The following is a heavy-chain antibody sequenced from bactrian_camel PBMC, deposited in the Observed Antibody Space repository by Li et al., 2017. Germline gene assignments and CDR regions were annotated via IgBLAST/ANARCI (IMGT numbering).Heavy chain of an antibody. CDR1: GYTADKPYC. CDR2: IDGNGDT. Sequence: HVQLVESGGGSVQVGGSLRVSCEVSGYTADKPYCMGWFRQAPGEEREGVATIDGNGDTSYADSVKGRFTISSDNAKNTLFRQMTSQKAEDTAMYYCAAKRATDCRVPVCYCNPAADVSSWGQGTQVTVS. D-gene: IGHD1*01. J-gene: IGHJ6*01. V-gene: IGHV3S55*01. CDR3: AAKRATDCRVPVCYCNPAADVSS.